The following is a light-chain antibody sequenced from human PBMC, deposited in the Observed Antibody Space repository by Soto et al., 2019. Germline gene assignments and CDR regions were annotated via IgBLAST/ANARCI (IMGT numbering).Light chain of an antibody. CDR2: AAS. CDR1: QGIGNF. Sequence: DIQMTQSPSSLSASVGDRVTISCRASQGIGNFLAWYQQKPGTVPKLLIYAASILQSGVPSRFSGSGSGTDFALTISRLEPEDFAVYYCQQYGSSGTFGQGTKVEIK. J-gene: IGKJ1*01. V-gene: IGKV1-27*01. CDR3: QQYGSSGT.